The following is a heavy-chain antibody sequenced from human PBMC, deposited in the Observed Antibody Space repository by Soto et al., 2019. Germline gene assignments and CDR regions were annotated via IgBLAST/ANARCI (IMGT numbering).Heavy chain of an antibody. CDR1: GLTFSSHW. J-gene: IGHJ4*02. V-gene: IGHV3-7*05. CDR3: ARLSGQERATGYRFFDS. D-gene: IGHD3-9*01. Sequence: EVQLVQSGGGLVQPGGSLRLSCAASGLTFSSHWMTWVRQAPGKGLEWVANIKQDESEKYYVDSVKGRFTISRDNAKDSLYLQMNSLRDEDTAVYYCARLSGQERATGYRFFDSWGQGAVVIVSS. CDR2: IKQDESEK.